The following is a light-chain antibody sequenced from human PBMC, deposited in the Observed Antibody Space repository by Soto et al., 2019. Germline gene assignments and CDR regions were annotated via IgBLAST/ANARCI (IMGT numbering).Light chain of an antibody. J-gene: IGKJ2*02. CDR3: QQRGKWPST. CDR1: QSVDRY. CDR2: DAY. V-gene: IGKV3-11*01. Sequence: EVVLTQSPDTLSLSPGETATLSCRASQSVDRYVAWYQQKLGQAPRLLIYDAYTRATGVGDRFTGSGSATDFSLTMTSIETEDFAVYYCQQRGKWPSTFGPGTKVEMK.